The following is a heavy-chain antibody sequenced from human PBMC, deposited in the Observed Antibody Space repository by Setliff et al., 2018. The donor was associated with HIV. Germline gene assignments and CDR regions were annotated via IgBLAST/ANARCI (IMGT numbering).Heavy chain of an antibody. CDR3: AKGAGFYGDYTFDY. V-gene: IGHV4-59*11. Sequence: LSLTCTVSGGSISSHCWSWIRQSPGKALEWIGYIYSSGSIIYNPSLKSRVTMSVDTSQNQVSLDLDSVTAADTAVYYCAKGAGFYGDYTFDYWGQGHLVTVSS. CDR2: IYSSGSI. CDR1: GGSISSHC. J-gene: IGHJ4*02. D-gene: IGHD4-17*01.